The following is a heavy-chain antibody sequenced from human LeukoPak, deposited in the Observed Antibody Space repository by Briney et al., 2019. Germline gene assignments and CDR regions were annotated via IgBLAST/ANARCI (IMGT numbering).Heavy chain of an antibody. Sequence: SETLSLTCAVSGGSISSSNWWSWVRQPPGKGLEWIGEIYHSGSTNYNPSLKSRVTILVDKSKNQFSLKLSSVTAADTAVYYCTAGLLLDGFDYWGQGTLVTVSS. CDR1: GGSISSSNW. V-gene: IGHV4-4*02. CDR2: IYHSGST. CDR3: TAGLLLDGFDY. J-gene: IGHJ4*02. D-gene: IGHD2-15*01.